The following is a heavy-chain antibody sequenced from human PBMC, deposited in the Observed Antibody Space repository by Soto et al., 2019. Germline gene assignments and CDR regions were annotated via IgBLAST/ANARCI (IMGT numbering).Heavy chain of an antibody. Sequence: GGSLRLSCAASGFTFSSYGMHWVRQAPGKGLEWVAVISYDGSNKCYADSVKGRFTISRDNSKNTLYLQMNSLRAEDTAVYYCAKDLVAIAVADPELDYWGQGTLVTVSS. CDR2: ISYDGSNK. CDR3: AKDLVAIAVADPELDY. V-gene: IGHV3-30*18. D-gene: IGHD6-19*01. J-gene: IGHJ4*02. CDR1: GFTFSSYG.